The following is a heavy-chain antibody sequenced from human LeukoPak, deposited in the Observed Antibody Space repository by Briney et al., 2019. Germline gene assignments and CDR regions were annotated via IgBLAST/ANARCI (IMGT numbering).Heavy chain of an antibody. Sequence: PSETLSLTCTVSGGSISSGGYYWSWIRQHPGKGLEWIGEINHSGSTNYNPPLKSRVTISVDTSKNQFSLKLSSVTAADTAVYYCASGSLEYSSSSVLWYFDLWGRGTLVTVSS. J-gene: IGHJ2*01. D-gene: IGHD6-6*01. CDR2: INHSGST. V-gene: IGHV4-39*07. CDR1: GGSISSGGYY. CDR3: ASGSLEYSSSSVLWYFDL.